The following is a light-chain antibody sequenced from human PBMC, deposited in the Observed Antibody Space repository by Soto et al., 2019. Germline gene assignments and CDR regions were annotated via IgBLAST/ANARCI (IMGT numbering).Light chain of an antibody. Sequence: QAVVTQEPSVTVSPGGTVTLTCGSSTGPVTRGHWPYWFQQKPGQAPGTIIYDTTTKESWTPARFSGSLLGGKAALTLSGALPEDEGDYYCLLSYGPPWVFGGGTKLTVL. CDR3: LLSYGPPWV. J-gene: IGLJ3*02. V-gene: IGLV7-46*01. CDR1: TGPVTRGHW. CDR2: DTT.